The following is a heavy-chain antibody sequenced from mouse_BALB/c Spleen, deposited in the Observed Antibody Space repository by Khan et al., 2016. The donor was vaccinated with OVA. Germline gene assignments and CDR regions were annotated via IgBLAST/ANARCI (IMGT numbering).Heavy chain of an antibody. CDR3: APVGTYYVSFVY. J-gene: IGHJ3*01. CDR2: IYPFNDVT. D-gene: IGHD1-1*01. CDR1: GYTFTSYV. Sequence: EVQLQQSGPEVVKPGASVKMSCKASGYTFTSYVMHWVKQKPGQGLEWIGYIYPFNDVTKFNEKFNGKATLTSDKSSSTAYMELSSLTSEDSAVYYLAPVGTYYVSFVYWGQGTLVTVSA. V-gene: IGHV1S136*01.